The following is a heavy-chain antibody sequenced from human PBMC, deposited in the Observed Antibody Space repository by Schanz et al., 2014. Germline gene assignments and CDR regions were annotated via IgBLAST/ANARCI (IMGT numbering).Heavy chain of an antibody. D-gene: IGHD1-1*01. CDR3: AKIERNED. Sequence: EVQLVESGGGLVQSGGSLRLSCAAPGFTLSNYAMHWVRQTPGKGLEWVSTIGTSGGTNYAESVKGRFTISRDNSKNTLYLQMNSLRAEDTAVYFCAKIERNEDWGQGTLVTVSS. V-gene: IGHV3-23*04. CDR1: GFTLSNYA. J-gene: IGHJ4*02. CDR2: IGTSGGT.